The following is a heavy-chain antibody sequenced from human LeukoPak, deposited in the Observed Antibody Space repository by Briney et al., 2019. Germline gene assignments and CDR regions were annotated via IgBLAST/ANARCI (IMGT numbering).Heavy chain of an antibody. Sequence: SQTLSLTCAISGDSVSSNIVAWNWIRQSPSRGFEWLGRTYYRSRWYNDYAVSVKSRLTFKADTSKNQFSLHLNSVTPEDTAVYYCAGGGAEAGGYDYWGQGTLVTVSS. CDR1: GDSVSSNIVA. D-gene: IGHD6-19*01. J-gene: IGHJ4*02. CDR2: TYYRSRWYN. V-gene: IGHV6-1*01. CDR3: AGGGAEAGGYDY.